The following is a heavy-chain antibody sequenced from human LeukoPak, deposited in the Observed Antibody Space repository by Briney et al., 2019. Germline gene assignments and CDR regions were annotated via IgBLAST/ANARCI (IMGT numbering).Heavy chain of an antibody. V-gene: IGHV3-30*03. J-gene: IGHJ4*02. D-gene: IGHD2-2*01. CDR3: AHGSMYQLDY. CDR2: ISYDGSNK. CDR1: GFTFSSYG. Sequence: GGSLRLSCAASGFTFSSYGMHWVRQAPGKGLEWVAVISYDGSNKYYADSVKGRFTISRDNSKNTLYLQMNSLRAEDTAVYYCAHGSMYQLDYWGQGTLVTVSS.